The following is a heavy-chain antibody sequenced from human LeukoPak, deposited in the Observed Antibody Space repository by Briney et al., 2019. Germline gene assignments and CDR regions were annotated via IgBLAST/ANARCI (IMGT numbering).Heavy chain of an antibody. Sequence: ASVKVSCKASGYTFTSYAMHWVRQAPGQGLEWMGWINTNTGNPTYAQGFTGRFVFSLDTSVSTAYLQISSLKAEDTAVYYCARAGAATPILDFQHWGQGTLVTVSS. CDR1: GYTFTSYA. J-gene: IGHJ1*01. CDR2: INTNTGNP. CDR3: ARAGAATPILDFQH. D-gene: IGHD2-15*01. V-gene: IGHV7-4-1*02.